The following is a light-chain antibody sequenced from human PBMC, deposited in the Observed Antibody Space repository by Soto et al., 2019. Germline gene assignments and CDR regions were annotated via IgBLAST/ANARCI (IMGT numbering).Light chain of an antibody. CDR2: GAS. CDR3: QQYKT. V-gene: IGKV3-20*01. Sequence: IVFTQSPGTLSLSPGERATRSCRASQSVSSSYLAWYQQKPGQAPRLLIYGASSRATGIPDRFSGSGSGTDFTLTISRLEPEDFAVYYCQQYKTFGQGTKVDIK. J-gene: IGKJ1*01. CDR1: QSVSSSY.